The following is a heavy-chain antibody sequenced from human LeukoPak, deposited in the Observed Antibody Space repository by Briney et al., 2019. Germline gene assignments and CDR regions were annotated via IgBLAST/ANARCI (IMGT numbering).Heavy chain of an antibody. CDR1: GFTFSSHA. J-gene: IGHJ4*02. V-gene: IGHV3-23*01. D-gene: IGHD2-21*02. CDR2: ISGSGGST. CDR3: AEASDCDGLVALFDY. Sequence: GGSLRLSCAASGFTFSSHAISWACQAPGKGLEWVSAISGSGGSTYYADTVTGRFTISRDNSKNTLYLQMNSLRAEDTAVYYCAEASDCDGLVALFDYWGQGTLVTVSS.